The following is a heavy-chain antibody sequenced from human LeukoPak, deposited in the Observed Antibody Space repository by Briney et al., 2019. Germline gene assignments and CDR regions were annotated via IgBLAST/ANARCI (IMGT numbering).Heavy chain of an antibody. V-gene: IGHV1-18*01. Sequence: ASVKVSYKASGYXFTSYDMSWVRQAPGQGLEWMGWISAYNGNTNYAPKLQGRVTMTTDTSTSTAYMELRSLRSDDSAVYFCARVPIPPYSSSWYQPFDYWGQGTLVTVSS. CDR1: GYXFTSYD. J-gene: IGHJ4*02. CDR2: ISAYNGNT. CDR3: ARVPIPPYSSSWYQPFDY. D-gene: IGHD6-13*01.